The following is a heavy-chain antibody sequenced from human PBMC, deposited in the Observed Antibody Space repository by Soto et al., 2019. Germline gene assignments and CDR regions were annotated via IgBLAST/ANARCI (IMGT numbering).Heavy chain of an antibody. D-gene: IGHD4-4*01. CDR2: IYWNDDT. V-gene: IGHV2-5*01. Sequence: QITLKESGPTLVKPTQTLTLTCTFSGFSLTTAGAGVGWIRQPPGKALEWLALIYWNDDTRYSPSLKSMLTITKDTSKNQVVLRMTNMDPVDTAAYYCAHRGYCNYPRYNWFDPWGQGILVIVSS. CDR1: GFSLTTAGAG. CDR3: AHRGYCNYPRYNWFDP. J-gene: IGHJ5*02.